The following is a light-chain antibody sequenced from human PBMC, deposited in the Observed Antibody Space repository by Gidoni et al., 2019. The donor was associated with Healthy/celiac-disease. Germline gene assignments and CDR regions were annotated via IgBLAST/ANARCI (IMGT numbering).Light chain of an antibody. CDR2: LGS. V-gene: IGKV2-28*01. CDR3: MQALQTPK. Sequence: DIVMTQSPLSLPVTPGEPASISCRSSQSLLHSNGYNYLDWYLQKPGQSPQLLIYLGSNRASGVPDRFSGSGSGTDFTLKISRVEAEDVGVYYCMQALQTPKFGQXTQVEIK. J-gene: IGKJ1*01. CDR1: QSLLHSNGYNY.